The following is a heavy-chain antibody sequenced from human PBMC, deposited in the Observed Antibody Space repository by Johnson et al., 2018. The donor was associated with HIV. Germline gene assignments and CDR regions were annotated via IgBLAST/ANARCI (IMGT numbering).Heavy chain of an antibody. Sequence: QVQLVESGGGVVQPGRSLRLSCAASGFTFSSYAMHWVRQAPGKGLEWVAVISYDGSNKYYADSVKGRFTISRDNSKNSLSLQMNSLRAEDTAVYYCARETAYCGGDCSGAFDIWGQGTMVTVSS. D-gene: IGHD2-21*01. V-gene: IGHV3-30-3*01. CDR3: ARETAYCGGDCSGAFDI. CDR1: GFTFSSYA. J-gene: IGHJ3*02. CDR2: ISYDGSNK.